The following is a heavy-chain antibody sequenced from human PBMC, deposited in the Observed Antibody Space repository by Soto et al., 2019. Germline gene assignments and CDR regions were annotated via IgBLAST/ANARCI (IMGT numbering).Heavy chain of an antibody. CDR2: ISGSGGTT. Sequence: EVQLLESGGGLVQPGGSLRISCLASGFTFSSNSMSWVRQAPVKGLEWVSSISGSGGTTFHADSVKGRFAVSRDNSNSTLDLDMDSLRAEDTAVYYCAKQREAFGSGSDTFFLDNWGRGTLVTVSS. D-gene: IGHD3-10*01. J-gene: IGHJ4*02. V-gene: IGHV3-23*01. CDR1: GFTFSSNS. CDR3: AKQREAFGSGSDTFFLDN.